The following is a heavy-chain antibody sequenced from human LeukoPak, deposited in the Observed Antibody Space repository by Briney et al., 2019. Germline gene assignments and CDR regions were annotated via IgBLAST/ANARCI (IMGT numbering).Heavy chain of an antibody. D-gene: IGHD2-2*01. CDR2: INPNSGGT. V-gene: IGHV1-2*02. CDR3: ARDLGRVVVVPAAMPYNWFDP. CDR1: GYTFTGYY. Sequence: ASVKVSCKASGYTFTGYYMHWVRQAPGQGLEWMGWINPNSGGTNYAQKFQGRVTMTRDTSISTAYMELSRLRSDDTAVYYCARDLGRVVVVPAAMPYNWFDPWGQGTLVTVSS. J-gene: IGHJ5*02.